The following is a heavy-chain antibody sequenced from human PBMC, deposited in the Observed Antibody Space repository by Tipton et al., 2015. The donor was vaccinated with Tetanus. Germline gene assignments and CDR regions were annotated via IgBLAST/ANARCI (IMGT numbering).Heavy chain of an antibody. CDR2: ISSRNTYI. Sequence: SLRLSCAASGFIFNTKWMSWVRQAPGKGPEWLSSISSRNTYIYYADSVKGRFTISRDNAQSSLFLQMTSLRAEDTAVYYCATSTVTRWGPGTLVTVSS. V-gene: IGHV3-21*01. D-gene: IGHD4-17*01. CDR3: ATSTVTR. J-gene: IGHJ4*02. CDR1: GFIFNTKW.